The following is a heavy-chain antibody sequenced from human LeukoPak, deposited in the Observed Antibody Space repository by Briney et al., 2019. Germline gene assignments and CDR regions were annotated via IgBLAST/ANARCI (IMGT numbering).Heavy chain of an antibody. D-gene: IGHD6-6*01. CDR2: ISANNGNR. CDR3: AREGSSLGVFFDY. J-gene: IGHJ4*02. CDR1: GYTFTNYG. Sequence: ASVKVSCKASGYTFTNYGISWVRQAPGQGLEWMGWISANNGNRNYAQKLQDRVSMTTDTSTSTAYMELRSLGSDDTAVYYCAREGSSLGVFFDYWGQGTLVTVSS. V-gene: IGHV1-18*01.